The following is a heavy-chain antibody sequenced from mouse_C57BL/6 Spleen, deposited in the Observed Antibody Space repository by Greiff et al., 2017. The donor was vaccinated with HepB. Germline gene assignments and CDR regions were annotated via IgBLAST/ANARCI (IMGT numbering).Heavy chain of an antibody. Sequence: QVQLQQSGPELVKPGASVKISCKASGYTFTDYYINWVKQRPGQGIEWIGWIFPGSGSTYYNEKFKGKATLTVDKSSSRAYMLLSSLTSEDSAVYFCGSGGGVRWFAYWGQGTLVTVSA. CDR1: GYTFTDYY. CDR2: IFPGSGST. D-gene: IGHD2-14*01. CDR3: GSGGGVRWFAY. V-gene: IGHV1-75*01. J-gene: IGHJ3*01.